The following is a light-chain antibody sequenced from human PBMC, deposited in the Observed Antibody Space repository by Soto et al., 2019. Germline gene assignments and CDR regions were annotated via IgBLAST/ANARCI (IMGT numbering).Light chain of an antibody. V-gene: IGLV2-14*01. J-gene: IGLJ1*01. CDR1: TSDVGGDKF. Sequence: QSALTQPASVSGPPGQSITITCTGTTSDVGGDKFASWYQHHPGKAPKLMIYEVTNRPSGVSDRFSGSKSGNTASLTISGLQAEDEADYYCSSYANNHYVFGTGTKLTVL. CDR2: EVT. CDR3: SSYANNHYV.